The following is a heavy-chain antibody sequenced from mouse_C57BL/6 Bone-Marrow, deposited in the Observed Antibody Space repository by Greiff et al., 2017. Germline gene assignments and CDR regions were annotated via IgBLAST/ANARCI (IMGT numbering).Heavy chain of an antibody. J-gene: IGHJ1*03. Sequence: EVKLVESGGGLVQPGGSLKLSCAASGFTFSDYGMAWVRQAPRKGPEWVAFISNLAYSIYYADTVTGRFTISRGNAKNTLYLEMSSLRSEDTAMYYCATHYGSNWYFDVWGTGTTVTVSS. CDR2: ISNLAYSI. D-gene: IGHD1-1*01. CDR3: ATHYGSNWYFDV. V-gene: IGHV5-15*01. CDR1: GFTFSDYG.